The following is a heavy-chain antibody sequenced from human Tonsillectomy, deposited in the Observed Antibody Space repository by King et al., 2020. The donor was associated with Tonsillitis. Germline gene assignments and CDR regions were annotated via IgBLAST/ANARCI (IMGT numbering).Heavy chain of an antibody. V-gene: IGHV4-4*07. CDR3: ARCGSTSCYIIQ. CDR2: SYRSGST. D-gene: IGHD2-2*02. CDR1: GGSISTYN. Sequence: VQLQESGPGLVKPSETLSLTCTVSGGSISTYNWNWIRQPAGKGLEWIGRSYRSGSTNYNPSLKSRVTMSVDTSKNQFSLKLTSVTAGDTAGYYCARCGSTSCYIIQWGQGTLVTVSS. J-gene: IGHJ4*02.